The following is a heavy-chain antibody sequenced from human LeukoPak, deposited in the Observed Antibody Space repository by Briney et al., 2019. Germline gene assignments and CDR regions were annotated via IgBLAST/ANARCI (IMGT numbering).Heavy chain of an antibody. CDR3: ARDHEQWLVYPEYFQH. Sequence: GGSLRLSCAASGFTFSSYSMNWVRQAPGKGLEWVSSISSSSSYIYYADSVKGRFTISRDNAKNSLYLQMNSLRAEDTAVYYCARDHEQWLVYPEYFQHWGQGTLVTVSS. J-gene: IGHJ1*01. CDR2: ISSSSSYI. V-gene: IGHV3-21*01. D-gene: IGHD6-19*01. CDR1: GFTFSSYS.